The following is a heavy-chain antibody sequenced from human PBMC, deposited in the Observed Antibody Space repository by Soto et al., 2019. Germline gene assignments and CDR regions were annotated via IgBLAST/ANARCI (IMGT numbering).Heavy chain of an antibody. CDR3: AYRLCDSSCCWDVGYLDH. CDR2: IYWDNDK. Sequence: QITLKESGPTLVKPTQTLTLTCTFSGFSLSTSGVGVGWIRQPPGKALEYLALIYWDNDKRYSPSLKSRLTSTQDNSRNQEVLTMTNMDPVDTDTYYCAYRLCDSSCCWDVGYLDHWGPGTLLTLS. V-gene: IGHV2-5*02. D-gene: IGHD3-22*01. CDR1: GFSLSTSGVG. J-gene: IGHJ4*02.